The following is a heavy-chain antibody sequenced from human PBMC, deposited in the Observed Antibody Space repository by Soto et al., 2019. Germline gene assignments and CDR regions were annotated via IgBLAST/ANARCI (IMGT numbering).Heavy chain of an antibody. CDR2: IKSKTDGGTT. D-gene: IGHD6-13*01. Sequence: GSLRLSCAASGFTFSNAWMSWVRQAPGKGLEWVGRIKSKTDGGTTDYAAPVKGRFTISRDDSKNTLYLQMNSLKTEDTAVYYCTTGVTSGYSSSPEILYYYYYGMDVWGQGTTVTVSS. J-gene: IGHJ6*02. CDR1: GFTFSNAW. CDR3: TTGVTSGYSSSPEILYYYYYGMDV. V-gene: IGHV3-15*01.